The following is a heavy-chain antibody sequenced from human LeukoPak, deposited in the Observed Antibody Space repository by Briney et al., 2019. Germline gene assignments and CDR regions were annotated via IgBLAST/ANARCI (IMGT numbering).Heavy chain of an antibody. Sequence: ASVKVSCKASGYTFTSYGISWVRQAPGQGLAWMGWISAYNGNTNYAQKLQGRVTMTTDTSTSTAYMELRSLRSDDTAVYYCARVDITMVRGVIITPSLDYWGQGTLVTVSS. CDR2: ISAYNGNT. CDR3: ARVDITMVRGVIITPSLDY. J-gene: IGHJ4*02. V-gene: IGHV1-18*01. D-gene: IGHD3-10*01. CDR1: GYTFTSYG.